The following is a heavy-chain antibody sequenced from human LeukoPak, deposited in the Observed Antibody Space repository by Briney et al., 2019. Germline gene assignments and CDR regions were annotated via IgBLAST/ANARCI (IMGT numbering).Heavy chain of an antibody. CDR2: INPNSGGT. CDR3: ARTRRYCSGGSCSYFDY. D-gene: IGHD2-15*01. V-gene: IGHV1-2*02. CDR1: GYTFTGYY. J-gene: IGHJ4*02. Sequence: ASVKVSCKASGYTFTGYYMHWVRQAPGQGLEWMGWINPNSGGTNYAQKFQGRVTMTRDTSISTAYMELSRLRSDDTAVYYCARTRRYCSGGSCSYFDYWGQGTLVTVSS.